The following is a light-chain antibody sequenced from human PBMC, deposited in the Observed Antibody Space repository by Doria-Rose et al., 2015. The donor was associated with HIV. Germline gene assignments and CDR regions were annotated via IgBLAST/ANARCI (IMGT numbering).Light chain of an antibody. CDR2: DGS. Sequence: DIVLTQSPGTLSLSPGERATLPCRASQSFSSTYLAWYQQTPGQAPSLLIYDGSTRATGIPDRFSASGSGTDFTHTINRLEPEDFALYYCHQYGTSWTFGQGTKVEI. J-gene: IGKJ1*01. CDR3: HQYGTSWT. CDR1: QSFSSTY. V-gene: IGKV3-20*01.